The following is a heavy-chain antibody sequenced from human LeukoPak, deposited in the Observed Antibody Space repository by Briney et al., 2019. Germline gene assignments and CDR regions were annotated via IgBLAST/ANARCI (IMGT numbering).Heavy chain of an antibody. CDR3: AKGPGIQLWSDY. J-gene: IGHJ4*02. Sequence: GGSLRLSCAASGFTFSSYAMSWVRQAPGKGLEWVSAISGSGGSTYYADSVKGRFTISRDNSENTLYLQMNSLRAEDTAVYYCAKGPGIQLWSDYWGQGTLVTVSS. D-gene: IGHD5-18*01. CDR2: ISGSGGST. CDR1: GFTFSSYA. V-gene: IGHV3-23*01.